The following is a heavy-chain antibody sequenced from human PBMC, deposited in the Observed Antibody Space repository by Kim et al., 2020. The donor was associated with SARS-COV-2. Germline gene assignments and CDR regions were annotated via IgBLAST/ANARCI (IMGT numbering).Heavy chain of an antibody. Sequence: ASVKVSCKASGYTFTSYWIHWVRQAPGQGLEWMGMINPSNAYTRYAQKFQGRVTTSSDTSTSTASMELSGLTSDDTAVYYCARAWDQNFDFWCQGTLVTV. CDR3: ARAWDQNFDF. CDR2: INPSNAYT. CDR1: GYTFTSYW. V-gene: IGHV1-46*01. D-gene: IGHD1-26*01. J-gene: IGHJ4*02.